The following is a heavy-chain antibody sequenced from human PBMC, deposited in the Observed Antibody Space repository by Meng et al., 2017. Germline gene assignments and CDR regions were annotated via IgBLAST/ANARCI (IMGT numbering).Heavy chain of an antibody. CDR3: ASWIYSCGWQ. CDR1: GGSISSVDW. CDR2: IYHGGNT. Sequence: QVQLRESGPGLVKPSGTLSLIFVVPGGSISSVDWWSWVRQPPGKGLEWIGEIYHGGNTNYNPSLKSRVTISIDKSKNQFSLKLSSVTAADTAVYYCASWIYSCGWQWGQGTLVTVSS. V-gene: IGHV4/OR15-8*02. D-gene: IGHD6-19*01. J-gene: IGHJ4*02.